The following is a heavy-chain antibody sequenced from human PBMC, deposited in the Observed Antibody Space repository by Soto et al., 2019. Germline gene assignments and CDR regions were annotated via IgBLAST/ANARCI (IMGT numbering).Heavy chain of an antibody. CDR2: IDPSDSYT. CDR1: GYSFTSYW. Sequence: GGSLKISCKGSGYSFTSYWISWVRQMPGKGLEWMGRIDPSDSYTNYSPSFQGHVTISADKSISTAYLQWSSLKASDTAMYYCARLPDVDTAMQPDYYGMDVWGQGTTVTVSS. CDR3: ARLPDVDTAMQPDYYGMDV. V-gene: IGHV5-10-1*01. J-gene: IGHJ6*02. D-gene: IGHD5-18*01.